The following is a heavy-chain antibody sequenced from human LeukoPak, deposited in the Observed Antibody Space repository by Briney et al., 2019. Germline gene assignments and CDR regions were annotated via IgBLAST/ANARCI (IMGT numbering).Heavy chain of an antibody. CDR1: GLTFSSYE. CDR3: RYDSSTFDY. J-gene: IGHJ4*02. V-gene: IGHV3-48*03. Sequence: GGSLRLSCAASGLTFSSYEMNWVRQAPGKGLEWVSYISGSGSTTHYADSVKGRFTISRDNAKNSLYLQMNSLRAKDTAVYYCRYDSSTFDYWGQGTLVTVSS. CDR2: ISGSGSTT. D-gene: IGHD5-12*01.